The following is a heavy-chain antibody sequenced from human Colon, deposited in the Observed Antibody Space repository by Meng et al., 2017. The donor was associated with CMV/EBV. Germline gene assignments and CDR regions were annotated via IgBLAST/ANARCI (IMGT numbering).Heavy chain of an antibody. V-gene: IGHV3-21*01. CDR2: ISSTGTFI. D-gene: IGHD4-17*01. CDR1: GFTFSTCT. J-gene: IGHJ4*02. CDR3: AGVAYDYGDRHFAY. Sequence: GESLKISCAASGFTFSTCTVTGVRPPPGKGLEWVSSISSTGTFIHYADSVEGRFTTARDNAKTSLYLQMNSLRAEDTAVYYCAGVAYDYGDRHFAYWGQGALVTVSS.